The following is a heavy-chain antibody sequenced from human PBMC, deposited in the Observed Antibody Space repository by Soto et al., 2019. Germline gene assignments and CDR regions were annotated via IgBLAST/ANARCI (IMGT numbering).Heavy chain of an antibody. CDR3: ARGRYYDSPQDL. J-gene: IGHJ5*02. V-gene: IGHV3-15*01. CDR1: GFTFSNPW. D-gene: IGHD3-10*01. Sequence: GGSLRLSCTASGFTFSNPWMSWVRQAPGKGLEWVGRIKSKADGGTTDYAAPVKGRFTISRDDSKNTLYLQMNSLKTEDTAIYFCARGRYYDSPQDLWGRGTQVTVSS. CDR2: IKSKADGGTT.